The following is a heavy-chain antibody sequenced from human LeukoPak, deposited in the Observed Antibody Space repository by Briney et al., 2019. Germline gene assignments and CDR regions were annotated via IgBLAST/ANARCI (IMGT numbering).Heavy chain of an antibody. Sequence: ASVKVSCKASGYTFTGYYMHWVRQAPGQGLEWMGWINPNSGGTNYAQKFQGRVTMTTDTSTSTAYMELRSLRSDDTAVYYCASPESPYSSGWFVHWGQGTLVTVSS. V-gene: IGHV1-2*02. CDR3: ASPESPYSSGWFVH. J-gene: IGHJ4*02. D-gene: IGHD6-19*01. CDR1: GYTFTGYY. CDR2: INPNSGGT.